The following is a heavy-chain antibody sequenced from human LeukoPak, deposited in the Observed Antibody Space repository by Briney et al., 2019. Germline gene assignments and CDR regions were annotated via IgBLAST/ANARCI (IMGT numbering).Heavy chain of an antibody. V-gene: IGHV3-43*02. Sequence: GGSLRLSCVASGLTFHDYAMHWVRQAPGKGLEWVSLISADGGSTFYADSVRGRFSISRDNSKNSLYLQMNSLRTENTAMYYCAKESGKFDYWGQGTLVAVSS. CDR1: GLTFHDYA. J-gene: IGHJ4*02. CDR3: AKESGKFDY. CDR2: ISADGGST.